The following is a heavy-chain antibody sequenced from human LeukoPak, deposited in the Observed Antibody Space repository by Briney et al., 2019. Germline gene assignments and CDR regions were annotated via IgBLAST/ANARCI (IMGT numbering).Heavy chain of an antibody. CDR1: GGTFSSYA. V-gene: IGHV1-69*04. CDR2: IIPILGIA. CDR3: ASGDDYGDYVPVDY. Sequence: SVKVSCKASGGTFSSYAISWVRQAPGQGLEWMGRIIPILGIANYAQKFQGRVTITADKSTSTAYMELSSLRSEDTAVYYCASGDDYGDYVPVDYWGQGTLVTVST. J-gene: IGHJ4*02. D-gene: IGHD4-17*01.